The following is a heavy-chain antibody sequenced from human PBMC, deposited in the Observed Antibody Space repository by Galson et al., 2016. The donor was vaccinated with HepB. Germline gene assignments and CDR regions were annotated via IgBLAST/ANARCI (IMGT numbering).Heavy chain of an antibody. V-gene: IGHV4-39*01. CDR2: IYYSGTT. CDR3: ARPNSGGLSFYYYMDV. Sequence: SETLSLTCTVSGGSISSGRYYWGWIRQPPGKGLEWIGSIYYSGTTYYNPSLKSRVTISVDTSKNQFSLKLSSVTAADTAVSFCARPNSGGLSFYYYMDVWGKGTTVTVSS. CDR1: GGSISSGRYY. J-gene: IGHJ6*03. D-gene: IGHD6-25*01.